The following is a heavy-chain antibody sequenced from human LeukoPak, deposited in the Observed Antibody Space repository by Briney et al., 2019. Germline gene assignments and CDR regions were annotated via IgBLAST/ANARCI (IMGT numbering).Heavy chain of an antibody. CDR1: GYTFTGYY. D-gene: IGHD3-10*01. Sequence: GASVKVSCKASGYTFTGYYMHWVRQAPGQGLEWMGWINPNSGGTNYAQKFQGSVTMTRDTSISTAYMELRSLRSDDTAVYYCARDKRGGSWDPWGQGTLVTVSS. J-gene: IGHJ5*02. V-gene: IGHV1-2*02. CDR2: INPNSGGT. CDR3: ARDKRGGSWDP.